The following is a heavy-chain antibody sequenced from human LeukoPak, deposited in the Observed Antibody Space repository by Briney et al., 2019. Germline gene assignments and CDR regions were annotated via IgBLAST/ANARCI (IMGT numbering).Heavy chain of an antibody. CDR2: IYPGDSDT. CDR3: ATSDEVVAATQDAFDI. CDR1: GYSFTSYW. D-gene: IGHD2-15*01. V-gene: IGHV5-51*01. J-gene: IGHJ3*02. Sequence: GESLKISCKGSGYSFTSYWIGWVGQMPGKGLEWMGIIYPGDSDTGYSPSFQGQVTISADKSISTAYLQWSSLKASDTAMYYCATSDEVVAATQDAFDIWGQGTMVTVSS.